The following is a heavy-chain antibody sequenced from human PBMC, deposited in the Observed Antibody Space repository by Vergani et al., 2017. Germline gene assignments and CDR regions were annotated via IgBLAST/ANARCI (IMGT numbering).Heavy chain of an antibody. CDR1: GFTFSSYS. J-gene: IGHJ6*02. D-gene: IGHD5-24*01. Sequence: EVQLVESGGGLVQPGGSLRLSCAASGFTFSSYSMNWVRQAPGKGLEWVSYISSSGSTIYYADSVKGRFTISRDNAKNSLYLQMNSLRAEDTAVYYCARESARWLQLRYYYYGMDVWGQGTTVTVSS. CDR3: ARESARWLQLRYYYYGMDV. V-gene: IGHV3-48*04. CDR2: ISSSGSTI.